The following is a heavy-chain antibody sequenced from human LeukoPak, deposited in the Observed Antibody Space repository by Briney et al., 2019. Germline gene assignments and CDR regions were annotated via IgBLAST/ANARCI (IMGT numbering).Heavy chain of an antibody. CDR1: GFTFSSNA. CDR3: AKVRSDYYDILTGNYNPLFDY. Sequence: GGSLRLSCAASGFTFSSNAMSWVRQAPGKGLEWVSAIRGSGSSTYYADSVKGRFTISRDNSENTLCLQMNSLRAADTAVYYCAKVRSDYYDILTGNYNPLFDYWGQGTLATVSS. J-gene: IGHJ4*02. V-gene: IGHV3-23*01. D-gene: IGHD3-9*01. CDR2: IRGSGSST.